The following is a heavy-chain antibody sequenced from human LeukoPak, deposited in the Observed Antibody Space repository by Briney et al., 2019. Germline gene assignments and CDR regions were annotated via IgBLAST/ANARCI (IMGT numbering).Heavy chain of an antibody. CDR1: GFTFSSHA. CDR3: ARGGLKYSSSWYLDY. J-gene: IGHJ4*02. Sequence: GGSLRLSCAASGFTFSSHAIHWVRQVPGKGLEWVAVISYDGSDKYHADSVKGRFTISRDNSKNTPYLQMNSLRAEDTAVYYCARGGLKYSSSWYLDYWGQGTLVTLPS. D-gene: IGHD6-13*01. V-gene: IGHV3-30*04. CDR2: ISYDGSDK.